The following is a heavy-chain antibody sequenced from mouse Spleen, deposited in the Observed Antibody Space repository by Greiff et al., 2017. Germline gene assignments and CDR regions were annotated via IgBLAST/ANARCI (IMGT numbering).Heavy chain of an antibody. CDR1: GYSITSGYY. Sequence: EVKLMESGPGLVKPSQSLSLTCSVTGYSITSGYYWNWIRQFPGNKLEWMGYISYDGSNNYNPSLKNRISITRDTSKNQFFLKLNSVTTEDTATYYCAREVTTVVATEAYWGQGTLVTVSA. CDR2: ISYDGSN. CDR3: AREVTTVVATEAY. V-gene: IGHV3-6*01. J-gene: IGHJ3*01. D-gene: IGHD1-1*01.